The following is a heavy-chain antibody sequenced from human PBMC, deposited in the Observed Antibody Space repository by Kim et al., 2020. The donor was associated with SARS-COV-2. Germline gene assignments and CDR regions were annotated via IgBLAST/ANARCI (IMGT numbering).Heavy chain of an antibody. D-gene: IGHD3-10*01. J-gene: IGHJ5*02. CDR3: AREGMQYGSGTKNWFDP. CDR2: IYYRGTT. Sequence: SETLSRTCSVSGGSMSSSSHYWAWIRQPPGKGLEWIGSIYYRGTTYYNPSLKSRVTISVATSKNQFSLKVSSVTAADTALYYCAREGMQYGSGTKNWFDPWGQGTLVTVSS. V-gene: IGHV4-39*07. CDR1: GGSMSSSSHY.